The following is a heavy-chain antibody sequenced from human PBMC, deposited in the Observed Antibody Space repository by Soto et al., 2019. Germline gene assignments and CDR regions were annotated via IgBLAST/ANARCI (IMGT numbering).Heavy chain of an antibody. D-gene: IGHD3-10*01. CDR3: ARDPSEGSYYVFDY. Sequence: QVHLVESGGGLVKPGGSLRLSCAASGFIFSDSYMSWIRQAPGKGLEWVSYISSGSTGSTYIDYADSVRGRFAISRDNAKNSLFLQMDSLRAEDTALYYCARDPSEGSYYVFDYWGQGALVTVSS. CDR1: GFIFSDSY. J-gene: IGHJ4*02. CDR2: ISSGSTGSTYI. V-gene: IGHV3-11*04.